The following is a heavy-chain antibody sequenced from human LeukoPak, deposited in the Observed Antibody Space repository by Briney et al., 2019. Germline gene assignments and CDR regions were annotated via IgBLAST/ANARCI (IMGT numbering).Heavy chain of an antibody. V-gene: IGHV2-70*12. J-gene: IGHJ4*02. CDR3: AHSRWAYENSDYYYGAIGFDY. CDR1: GFSLSTSGMC. Sequence: SGPTLVNPTQTLTLTCTFSGFSLSTSGMCVSWIRQPPGKALECLARIDWDDDKYSSTSLKTRLTISKDTSKNQVVLRMTNMDPVDTATYYCAHSRWAYENSDYYYGAIGFDYWGQGTLVAASS. D-gene: IGHD3-22*01. CDR2: IDWDDDK.